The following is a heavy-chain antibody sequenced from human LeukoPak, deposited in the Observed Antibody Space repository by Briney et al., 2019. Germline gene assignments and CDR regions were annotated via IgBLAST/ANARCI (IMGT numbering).Heavy chain of an antibody. CDR3: ASKQDYYDSSGYNP. Sequence: PSETLSLTCTVSGGSISSSSYYWGWIRQPPGKGLEWIGSIYYSGSTYYNPSLKSRVTVSVDTSKNQFSLKLSSVTAADTAVYYCASKQDYYDSSGYNPWGQGTLVTVSS. CDR1: GGSISSSSYY. V-gene: IGHV4-39*01. CDR2: IYYSGST. D-gene: IGHD3-22*01. J-gene: IGHJ5*02.